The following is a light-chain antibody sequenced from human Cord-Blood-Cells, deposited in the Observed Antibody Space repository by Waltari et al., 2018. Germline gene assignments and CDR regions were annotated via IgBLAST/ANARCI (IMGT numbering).Light chain of an antibody. CDR2: EVS. Sequence: QSALTQPPSASGSPGQSVTISCTGTSSDVGGYNYVSWYQKHPGKAPKRMIYEVSKRPSGVPDRLSGSKSGNTASLTASGLQAEDEADYYCSSYAGSNNIVFGTGTKVTVL. V-gene: IGLV2-8*01. CDR3: SSYAGSNNIV. J-gene: IGLJ1*01. CDR1: SSDVGGYNY.